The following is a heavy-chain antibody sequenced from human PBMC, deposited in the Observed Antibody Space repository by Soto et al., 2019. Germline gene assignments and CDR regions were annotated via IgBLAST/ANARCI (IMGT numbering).Heavy chain of an antibody. Sequence: SEPLSLTCTVSGGSISSGGSYWSWIRQHPGKGLEWIGYIYCGGSTYYNPSLKSRVTISVDTSKNQFSLKLSSVTAADTAVYYCARVLGPIVVVAAPFDAFDIWGQGTMVTVSS. D-gene: IGHD2-15*01. CDR1: GGSISSGGSY. V-gene: IGHV4-31*03. CDR2: IYCGGST. CDR3: ARVLGPIVVVAAPFDAFDI. J-gene: IGHJ3*02.